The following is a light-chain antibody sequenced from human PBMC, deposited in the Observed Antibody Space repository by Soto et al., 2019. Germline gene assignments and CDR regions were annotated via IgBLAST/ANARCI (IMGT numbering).Light chain of an antibody. CDR3: SAYTARSILV. CDR1: VRDVGAYNF. V-gene: IGLV2-14*01. CDR2: EVR. J-gene: IGLJ1*01. Sequence: QSVLTQPASVSGSAGQSITISCSGTVRDVGAYNFVSWYQQHPGTAPKLIIYEVRNRPSGISSRFSGSRSGNTASLTISGLQSEDEGDYYCSAYTARSILVFGAGTKVTVL.